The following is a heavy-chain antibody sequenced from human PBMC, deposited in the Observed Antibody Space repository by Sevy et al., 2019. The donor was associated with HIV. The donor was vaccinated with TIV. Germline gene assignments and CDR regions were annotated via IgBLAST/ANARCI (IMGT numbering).Heavy chain of an antibody. D-gene: IGHD1-1*01. V-gene: IGHV4-59*08. J-gene: IGHJ3*02. CDR1: GGSINSDH. Sequence: SETLSLTCTVSGGSINSDHWNWIRQPPGKGLEWIGYVYYTGGTNYNPSLKNRVTISVDRTTNQFPLKLTSVTAADTAEYYSARRNDFDIWGQGTMATVSS. CDR2: VYYTGGT. CDR3: ARRNDFDI.